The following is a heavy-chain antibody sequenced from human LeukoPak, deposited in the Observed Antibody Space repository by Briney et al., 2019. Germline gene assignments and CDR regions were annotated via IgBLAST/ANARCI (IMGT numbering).Heavy chain of an antibody. Sequence: GGSLRLSCAASGFTFSSYGMSWVRQAPGKGLEWVSAIRGSGGSTYYADSVKGRFTISRDNAKNSLYLQMNSLRAEDTAVYYCAREAEYYYGSGDDFAFDIWGQGTMVTVSS. J-gene: IGHJ3*02. CDR3: AREAEYYYGSGDDFAFDI. D-gene: IGHD3-10*01. CDR1: GFTFSSYG. CDR2: IRGSGGST. V-gene: IGHV3-23*01.